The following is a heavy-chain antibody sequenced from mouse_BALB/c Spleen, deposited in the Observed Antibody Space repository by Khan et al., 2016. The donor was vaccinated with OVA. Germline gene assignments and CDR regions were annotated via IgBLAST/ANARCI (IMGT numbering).Heavy chain of an antibody. D-gene: IGHD2-1*01. CDR3: ARADDGNYREDIDY. CDR2: IWGDGST. CDR1: GFSLHGYG. J-gene: IGHJ4*01. Sequence: QLPLKESGPGPVAPSQSLSITCTVSGFSLHGYGVTWVRPPPGKGLVWLGTIWGDGSTDYTSALKSKLSICKDNSKSPVFLKMNSLQTDNTARDSCARADDGNYREDIDYWGQGTSFTVSS. V-gene: IGHV2-6-7*01.